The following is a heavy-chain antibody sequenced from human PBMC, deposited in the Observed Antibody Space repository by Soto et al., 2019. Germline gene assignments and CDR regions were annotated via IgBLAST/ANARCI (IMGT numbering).Heavy chain of an antibody. CDR1: GGSISSYY. V-gene: IGHV4-59*01. Sequence: QVQLQESGPGLVKPSETLSLTCTVSGGSISSYYWSWIRQPPGKGLEWIGYIYYSGSTNYNPSLKSRVTISVDTSKNQFSLKLSSVTAADTAVYYCARSAGELSFDYWGQGNLVTVSS. CDR3: ARSAGELSFDY. J-gene: IGHJ4*02. D-gene: IGHD3-10*01. CDR2: IYYSGST.